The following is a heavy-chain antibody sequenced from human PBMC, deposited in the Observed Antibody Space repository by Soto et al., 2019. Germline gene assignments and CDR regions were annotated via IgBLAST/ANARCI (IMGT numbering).Heavy chain of an antibody. CDR3: ARDPAAYYYYYYMDV. CDR1: GFTFSSYG. D-gene: IGHD6-25*01. CDR2: LWYDGSNN. Sequence: GGSLRLSCAASGFTFSSYGMHWVRQAPGKGLEWVAVLWYDGSNNYYADSVKGRFTISRDNFKNTLYLQMNSLRAEDTAVYYCARDPAAYYYYYYMDVWGKGTTVTVSS. J-gene: IGHJ6*03. V-gene: IGHV3-33*01.